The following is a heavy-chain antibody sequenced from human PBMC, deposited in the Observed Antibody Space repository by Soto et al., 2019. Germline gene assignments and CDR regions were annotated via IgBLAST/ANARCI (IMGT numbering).Heavy chain of an antibody. Sequence: QVQLVQSGAEVEKPGSSVKVSCKASGGTFSSYTISWVRQAPGQAVEWMGRIIPILDIANYAQKFQGRVTITADNTTRKAYMQLSSLRSDDTAVYYCARDSSSSWYEGNCFDPWRQGTLVTVSS. CDR3: ARDSSSSWYEGNCFDP. CDR2: IIPILDIA. J-gene: IGHJ5*02. CDR1: GGTFSSYT. D-gene: IGHD6-13*01. V-gene: IGHV1-69*08.